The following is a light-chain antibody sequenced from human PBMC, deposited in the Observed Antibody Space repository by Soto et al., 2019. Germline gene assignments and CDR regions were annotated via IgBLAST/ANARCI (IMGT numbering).Light chain of an antibody. CDR1: QGIIDD. J-gene: IGKJ1*01. CDR3: LQDYNYPWT. V-gene: IGKV1-6*01. Sequence: AIQMTQCPSSLAASVGDSVTTTCRASQGIIDDLGWYQQKPWKAHNLLIESASILQSGVPSRFSGSGSATGVTLTIGSLQPVDSATYYFLQDYNYPWTFGQGTNVDIK. CDR2: SAS.